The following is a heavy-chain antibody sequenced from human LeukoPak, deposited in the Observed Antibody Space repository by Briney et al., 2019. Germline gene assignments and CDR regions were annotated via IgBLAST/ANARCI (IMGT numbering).Heavy chain of an antibody. Sequence: SQTLSLTCAISGDIVYSGSSAWSWIRQSPSRGLEWLGRTYYRSKWNHDYAESVKSRITINPDTSKNEFSLQLNSVTPEDTAVYYCARNLRPDFDYWGQGTLVTVSS. J-gene: IGHJ4*02. CDR1: GDIVYSGSSA. CDR2: TYYRSKWNH. V-gene: IGHV6-1*01. CDR3: ARNLRPDFDY.